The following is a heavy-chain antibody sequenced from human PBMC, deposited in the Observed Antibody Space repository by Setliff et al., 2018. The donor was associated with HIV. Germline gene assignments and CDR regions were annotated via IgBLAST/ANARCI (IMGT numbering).Heavy chain of an antibody. CDR2: ISNDGTKK. V-gene: IGHV3-30*03. D-gene: IGHD3-3*01. J-gene: IGHJ4*02. CDR3: ARVRLYNTALDY. CDR1: GFSFSSYG. Sequence: GGSLRLSCATSGFSFSSYGMHWVRQAPGKGLEWVAVISNDGTKKFYEDSVKGRFTISRDNFKNTLYLEMNSLRPEDTAVYYCARVRLYNTALDYWGQGTLVTVSS.